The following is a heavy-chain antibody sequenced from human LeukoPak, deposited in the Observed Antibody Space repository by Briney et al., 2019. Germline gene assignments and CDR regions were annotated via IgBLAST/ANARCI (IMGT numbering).Heavy chain of an antibody. J-gene: IGHJ4*02. D-gene: IGHD6-25*01. V-gene: IGHV4-59*12. Sequence: PSESLTLTCSVSGFFNSRYYWSWVRQPLGKGLEWLAHIFYNGHSNYNASLASRIRLSVDTSKAQFSLELASVIAADTAVYYCARIDPLGFFDQWGPGILVTVSS. CDR1: GFFNSRYY. CDR3: ARIDPLGFFDQ. CDR2: IFYNGHS.